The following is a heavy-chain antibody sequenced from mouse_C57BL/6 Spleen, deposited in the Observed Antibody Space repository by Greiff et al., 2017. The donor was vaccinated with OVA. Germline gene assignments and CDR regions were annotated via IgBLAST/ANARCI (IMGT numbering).Heavy chain of an antibody. CDR2: IDPSDSET. CDR1: GYTFTSYW. D-gene: IGHD1-1*01. J-gene: IGHJ2*01. Sequence: QVQLQQPGAELVRPGSSVKLSCKASGYTFTSYWMHWVKQRPIQGLELIGNIDPSDSETHYNQKFKDKATLTVDKSSSTAYMQRRSLTSEDSAVYYCARGGTTVPATGYFDYWGQGTTRTVSS. V-gene: IGHV1-52*01. CDR3: ARGGTTVPATGYFDY.